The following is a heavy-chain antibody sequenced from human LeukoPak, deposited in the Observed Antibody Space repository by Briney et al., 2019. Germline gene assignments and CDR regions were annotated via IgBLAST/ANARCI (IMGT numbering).Heavy chain of an antibody. J-gene: IGHJ4*02. Sequence: GESLKISCKGSGYSFTSYWIGWVRQMPGKGLEWMGIIYPGDSDTRYNPSFQGQVTISADKSLSTAYLQWSSLKASDTAMYYCARRGGSNWTHFDFWGQGTLVTVSS. CDR1: GYSFTSYW. CDR2: IYPGDSDT. V-gene: IGHV5-51*01. CDR3: ARRGGSNWTHFDF. D-gene: IGHD6-13*01.